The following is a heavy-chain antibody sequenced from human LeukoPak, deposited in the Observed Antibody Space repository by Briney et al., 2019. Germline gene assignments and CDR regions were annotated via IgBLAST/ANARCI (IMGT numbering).Heavy chain of an antibody. CDR1: GYSISSGYY. J-gene: IGHJ1*01. Sequence: NPSETLSLTCTVSGYSISSGYYWGWIRQPPGKGLEWIGSIYHSGSTYYNPSLKSRVTISVDTSKNQFSLKLSSVTAADTAVYYCARGYYSQHWGQGTLVTVSS. D-gene: IGHD2-21*01. V-gene: IGHV4-38-2*02. CDR2: IYHSGST. CDR3: ARGYYSQH.